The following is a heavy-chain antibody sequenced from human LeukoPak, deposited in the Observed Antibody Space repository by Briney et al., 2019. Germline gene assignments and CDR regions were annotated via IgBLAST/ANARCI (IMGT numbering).Heavy chain of an antibody. CDR3: ARDIGGSYSAIDY. V-gene: IGHV3-21*05. CDR1: GFTFSFYS. Sequence: GGSLRLSRAGSGFTFSFYSLNWVRQAPGRGLEWVSFISGSGSDIFYADSVKGRFTISRDNAKNSVSLQMDSLRGDDTAVYYCARDIGGSYSAIDYWGQGTLVTVSS. CDR2: ISGSGSDI. D-gene: IGHD1-26*01. J-gene: IGHJ4*02.